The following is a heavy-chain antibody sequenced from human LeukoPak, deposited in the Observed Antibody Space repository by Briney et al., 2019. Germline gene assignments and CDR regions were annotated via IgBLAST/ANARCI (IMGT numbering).Heavy chain of an antibody. CDR1: GFTFSSSW. CDR2: IKEDGSLT. J-gene: IGHJ4*02. V-gene: IGHV3-7*03. Sequence: GGSLRLSCAASGFTFSSSWMDWVRQAPGKGLEWVANIKEDGSLTFYVDSVKGRFTISRDNAKNSLYLQMNSLRAEDTAVYYCARGTLAAALFYWGQGTLVTVSS. D-gene: IGHD6-13*01. CDR3: ARGTLAAALFY.